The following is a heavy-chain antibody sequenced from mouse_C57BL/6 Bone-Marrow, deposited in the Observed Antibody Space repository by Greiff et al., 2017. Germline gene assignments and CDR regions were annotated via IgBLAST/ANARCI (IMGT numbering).Heavy chain of an antibody. J-gene: IGHJ2*01. CDR1: GFTFSSYA. V-gene: IGHV5-4*03. CDR2: ISDGGSYT. Sequence: EVMLVESGGGLVKPGGSLKLSCAASGFTFSSYAMSWVRQTPEQRLEWVATISDGGSYTYYPDNVKGRFTISRDNAKNNLYLQMSHLKSEDTAMYYCARGGTAVAGNYFDYWGQGTTLTVSS. CDR3: ARGGTAVAGNYFDY. D-gene: IGHD1-1*01.